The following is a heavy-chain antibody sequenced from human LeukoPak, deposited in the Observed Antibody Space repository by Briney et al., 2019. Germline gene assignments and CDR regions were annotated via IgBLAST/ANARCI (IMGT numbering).Heavy chain of an antibody. CDR1: GYTFTNYG. D-gene: IGHD6-13*01. Sequence: ASVKVSCKTSGYTFTNYGVHWVRQAPGQGLEWIGQINPHNGNTNYAQRLQGRVTMTTDTSTSTSYMEMRSLTSGDTAPYYCARVTGSSISSRSLLYWGQGSPVTVSS. CDR3: ARVTGSSISSRSLLY. J-gene: IGHJ4*02. V-gene: IGHV1-18*01. CDR2: INPHNGNT.